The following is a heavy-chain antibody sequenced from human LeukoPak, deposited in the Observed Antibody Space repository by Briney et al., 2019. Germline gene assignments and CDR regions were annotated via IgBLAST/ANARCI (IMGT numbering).Heavy chain of an antibody. J-gene: IGHJ4*02. V-gene: IGHV4-61*01. D-gene: IGHD3-22*01. CDR1: GGSVSSGSNK. CDR3: ARVPTSYYYDISVSG. Sequence: KPSETLSLTCTVSGGSVSSGSNKWSWIRQPPGKRLEWIGYIYYSGSTNYNPSLKSRVTISVDTSKNQFSLKLSSVTAADTAVYYCARVPTSYYYDISVSGGGQGTLVTVSS. CDR2: IYYSGST.